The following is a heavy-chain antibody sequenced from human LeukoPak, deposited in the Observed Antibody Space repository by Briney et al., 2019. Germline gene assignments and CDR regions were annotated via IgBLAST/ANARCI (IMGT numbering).Heavy chain of an antibody. V-gene: IGHV1-46*01. CDR1: GYTFTSYY. J-gene: IGHJ4*02. CDR3: ARVRSSGLACLDY. D-gene: IGHD3-22*01. CDR2: INPSGGST. Sequence: ASVKVSCKASGYTFTSYYMYWVRQAPGQGLEWMGMINPSGGSTTYAQKFQGRVTMTRDTSTSTVYMELSSLRSEDTAVYYCARVRSSGLACLDYWGQGTLVTVSS.